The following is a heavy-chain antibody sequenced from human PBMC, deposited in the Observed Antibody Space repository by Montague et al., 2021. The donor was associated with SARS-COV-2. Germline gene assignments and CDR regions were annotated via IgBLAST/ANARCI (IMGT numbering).Heavy chain of an antibody. CDR2: TYYRSRCFD. J-gene: IGHJ3*02. Sequence: CAISGDSVSGVNVSWNWIRQSPSRGLEWLGRTYYRSRCFDHYEVSMKGRIIIKAYTSKNQFSLQLDSVTPEDPAVYYCARGDWLGPYTGYAFEIWGQGPLVTVSS. V-gene: IGHV6-1*01. CDR1: GDSVSGVNVS. CDR3: ARGDWLGPYTGYAFEI. D-gene: IGHD3-16*01.